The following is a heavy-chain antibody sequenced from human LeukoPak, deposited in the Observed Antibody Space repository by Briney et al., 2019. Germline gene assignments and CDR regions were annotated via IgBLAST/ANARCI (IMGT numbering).Heavy chain of an antibody. CDR2: IYYSGST. CDR3: ARNQAVAANRGAFDI. J-gene: IGHJ3*02. D-gene: IGHD6-19*01. V-gene: IGHV4-28*01. CDR1: GYSISSNSW. Sequence: SDTLSLTCAVSGYSISSNSWWAWIRQPPGKGLEWIGYIYYSGSTYYNPYNPSLTSRVTMSVDTSKNQFSLKLDSVTGIDTAMYYCARNQAVAANRGAFDIWGQGTMVTVSS.